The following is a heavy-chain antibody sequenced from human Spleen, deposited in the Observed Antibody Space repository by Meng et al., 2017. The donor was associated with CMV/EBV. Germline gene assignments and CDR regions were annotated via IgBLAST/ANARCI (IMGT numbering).Heavy chain of an antibody. J-gene: IGHJ5*02. D-gene: IGHD6-19*01. CDR3: AKADFVIAVAGHGWFDP. CDR2: ISSSSRYI. CDR1: GFTFSRYS. V-gene: IGHV3-21*01. Sequence: GESLKISCVASGFTFSRYSMNWVRQAPGKGLEWVSMISSSSRYIYYADSVKGRFTISRDNANNLLYLQMNSLRAEDTAFYYCAKADFVIAVAGHGWFDPWGQGTLVTVSS.